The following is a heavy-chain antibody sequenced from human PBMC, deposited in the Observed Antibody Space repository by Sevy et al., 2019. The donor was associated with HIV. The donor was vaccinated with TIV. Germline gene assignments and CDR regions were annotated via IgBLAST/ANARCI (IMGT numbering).Heavy chain of an antibody. J-gene: IGHJ6*02. CDR3: ARDPGGSGYPRNYYYGMDV. D-gene: IGHD3-22*01. V-gene: IGHV4-59*01. CDR2: IYYSGST. CDR1: GGSISSYY. Sequence: SENLSLTCTVSGGSISSYYWSWIRQPPGKGLERIGYIYYSGSTNYNPSLKSRVTIAVDTSKNQFSLKLSSVTAADTAVYYCARDPGGSGYPRNYYYGMDVWGQGTTVTVSS.